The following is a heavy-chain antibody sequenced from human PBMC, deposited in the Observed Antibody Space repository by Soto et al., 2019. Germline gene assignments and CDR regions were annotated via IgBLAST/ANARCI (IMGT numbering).Heavy chain of an antibody. V-gene: IGHV3-43*01. CDR3: AKDISKSGIAAAGMDV. J-gene: IGHJ6*02. D-gene: IGHD6-13*01. Sequence: GGSLRLSCAASGFTFDDYTMHWVRQAPGKGLEWVSLISWDGGSTYYADSVKGRFTISRDNSKNSLYLQMNSLRTEDTALYYCAKDISKSGIAAAGMDVWGQGTTVTVSS. CDR2: ISWDGGST. CDR1: GFTFDDYT.